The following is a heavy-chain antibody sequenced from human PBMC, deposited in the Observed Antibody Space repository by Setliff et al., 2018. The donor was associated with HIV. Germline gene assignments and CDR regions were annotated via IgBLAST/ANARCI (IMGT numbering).Heavy chain of an antibody. Sequence: LRLSCAASGVTFDNYGIHWVRQPPGKGPEWVSGIIWNSGATGYADSVKGRFTISRDNAKNTLYLQMGSLRAEDMAVYYCARDASISSPYDAFDIWGQGTMVTVSS. CDR1: GVTFDNYG. D-gene: IGHD6-6*01. CDR2: IIWNSGAT. CDR3: ARDASISSPYDAFDI. V-gene: IGHV3-9*03. J-gene: IGHJ3*02.